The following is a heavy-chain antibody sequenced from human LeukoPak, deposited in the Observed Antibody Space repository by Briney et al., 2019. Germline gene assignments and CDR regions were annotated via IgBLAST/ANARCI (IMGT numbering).Heavy chain of an antibody. CDR3: ARRYCSGGSCYSKDAFDI. CDR2: IYPGDSDT. V-gene: IGHV5-51*01. CDR1: GYSFTSYW. J-gene: IGHJ3*02. D-gene: IGHD2-15*01. Sequence: GESLKISCKGSGYSFTSYWIGWVRQMPGKGLEWMGIIYPGDSDTRYSPSFQGQVTISVDKSISTAYLQWSSLKASDTAMYYCARRYCSGGSCYSKDAFDIWGQGTMVTVSS.